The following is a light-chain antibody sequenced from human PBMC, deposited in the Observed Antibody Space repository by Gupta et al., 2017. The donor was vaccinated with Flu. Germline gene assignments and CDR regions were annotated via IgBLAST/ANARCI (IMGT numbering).Light chain of an antibody. V-gene: IGKV3D-20*01. Sequence: GERATLSCGASQSIRYNYLAWYQQKPGLAPRLLIYDASSRATGIPDKFSGSGSGTDFTLTISRLEPEDFAVYYCQQYGSSYTFGQGTKLEIK. CDR2: DAS. CDR1: QSIRYNY. J-gene: IGKJ2*01. CDR3: QQYGSSYT.